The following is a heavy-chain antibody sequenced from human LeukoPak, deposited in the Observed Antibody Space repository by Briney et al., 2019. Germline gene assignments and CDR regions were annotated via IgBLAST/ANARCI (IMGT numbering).Heavy chain of an antibody. CDR2: IYYSGST. CDR1: GGSTSSHY. Sequence: SETLSLTCTVSGGSTSSHYWSWIRQPPGKGLEWIGYIYYSGSTNYNPSIKSRVTISVDTSKNQFSLKLSSVTAAGTAVYYCARVDCSSTSCSEAFDIWGQGTMVTVSS. V-gene: IGHV4-59*11. CDR3: ARVDCSSTSCSEAFDI. J-gene: IGHJ3*02. D-gene: IGHD2-2*01.